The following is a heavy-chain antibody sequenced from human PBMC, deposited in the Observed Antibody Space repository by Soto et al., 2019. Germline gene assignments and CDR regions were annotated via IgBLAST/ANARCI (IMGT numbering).Heavy chain of an antibody. J-gene: IGHJ4*02. V-gene: IGHV3-7*01. CDR3: MRDRNRSPH. Sequence: EVRMVQSGGGLVQPGGSLTLSCVASGFTFNAYWMTWVRQAPGKGLEWVASIQQDGSDKTYVDSVEGRFTISRDNTKNSLYLHMNSLRADDTAIYYCMRDRNRSPHWGQGNLVTVSP. CDR1: GFTFNAYW. CDR2: IQQDGSDK.